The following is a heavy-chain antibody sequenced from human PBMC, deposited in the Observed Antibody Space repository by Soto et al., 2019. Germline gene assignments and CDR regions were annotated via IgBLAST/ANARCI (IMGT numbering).Heavy chain of an antibody. CDR2: IYWDDDK. CDR1: DFSLTTSGVG. J-gene: IGHJ4*02. Sequence: QITLKESGPPLVKPTETLTLTCTFSDFSLTTSGVGVGWIRQPPGKALEWLALIYWDDDKRYSPSLKSRLIITKDTSKNQVFLTMTNMDPADTATYYCAHRRGGSFHFDYWGQGTLVTVSS. CDR3: AHRRGGSFHFDY. D-gene: IGHD2-15*01. V-gene: IGHV2-5*02.